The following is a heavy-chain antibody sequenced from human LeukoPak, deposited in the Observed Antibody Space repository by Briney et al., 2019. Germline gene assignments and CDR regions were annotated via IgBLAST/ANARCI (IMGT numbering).Heavy chain of an antibody. CDR2: ISSSSDYI. CDR3: ARGNIKFDY. CDR1: GFTFRSYN. V-gene: IGHV3-21*01. J-gene: IGHJ4*02. Sequence: SGGSLRLSCTASGFTFRSYNMNWVRQAPGKGLEWVSSISSSSDYIYYVDSVKGRFTISRDNAKKSLYLQMNSLRAEDTAVYYCARGNIKFDYWGQGTLVTVSS.